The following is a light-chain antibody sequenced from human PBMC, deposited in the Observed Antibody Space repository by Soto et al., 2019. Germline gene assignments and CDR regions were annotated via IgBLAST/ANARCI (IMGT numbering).Light chain of an antibody. CDR1: TGAVTSGNY. V-gene: IGLV7-43*01. CDR3: LLYYGGAQLV. J-gene: IGLJ3*02. Sequence: QAVVTQEPSMTVSPGGTVTLTCASSTGAVTSGNYPSWFQQKPGQTPRTLIYTTNSRHSWTPARSSGSLLGGKAALTLSGVQPEDEAEYYCLLYYGGAQLVFGGGTKLTVL. CDR2: TTN.